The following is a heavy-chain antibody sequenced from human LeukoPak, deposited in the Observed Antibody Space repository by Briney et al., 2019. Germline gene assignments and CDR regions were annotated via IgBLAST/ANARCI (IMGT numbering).Heavy chain of an antibody. CDR1: GGSISSSSYY. V-gene: IGHV4-39*01. Sequence: SETLSLTCTVSGGSISSSSYYWGWIRQPPGKGLEWIGSIYYSGSTYYNPSPKSRVTISVDTSKNQFSLKLSSVTAADTAVYYCATLYYDILTGYSDPFDYWGQGTLVTVSS. CDR3: ATLYYDILTGYSDPFDY. D-gene: IGHD3-9*01. CDR2: IYYSGST. J-gene: IGHJ4*02.